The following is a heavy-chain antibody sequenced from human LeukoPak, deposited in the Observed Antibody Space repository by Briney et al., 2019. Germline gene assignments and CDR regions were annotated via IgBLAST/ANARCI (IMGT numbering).Heavy chain of an antibody. Sequence: PGGSLRLSCAASGFTFSSYSMNWVRQAPGKGLGWVSSISIIISTIYYADSVKGRFTISRDNAKNSLYLQMNSLRAEDTAVYYCARVADYCSSTSCYPAFLEYWGQGTLVTVSS. V-gene: IGHV3-48*01. D-gene: IGHD2-2*01. J-gene: IGHJ4*02. CDR2: ISIIISTI. CDR1: GFTFSSYS. CDR3: ARVADYCSSTSCYPAFLEY.